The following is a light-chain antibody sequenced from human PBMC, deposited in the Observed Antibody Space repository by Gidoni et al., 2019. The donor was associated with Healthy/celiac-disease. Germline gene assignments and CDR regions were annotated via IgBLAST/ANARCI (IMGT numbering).Light chain of an antibody. Sequence: EIVLTQSPGTLSLSPGERATLSCRARQSVSSSYLAWYQQKPGQAPRLLIYGASSRATGIPDRFSGSGSGTDFTLTISRLEPEDFAVYYCQQYGSSPGWTFXXXTKVEIK. V-gene: IGKV3-20*01. J-gene: IGKJ1*01. CDR2: GAS. CDR1: QSVSSSY. CDR3: QQYGSSPGWT.